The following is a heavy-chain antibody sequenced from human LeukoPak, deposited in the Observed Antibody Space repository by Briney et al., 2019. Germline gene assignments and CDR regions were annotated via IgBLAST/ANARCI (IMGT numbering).Heavy chain of an antibody. D-gene: IGHD3-3*01. CDR1: GYTFTCHY. V-gene: IGHV1-2*02. CDR3: ARSLVVPTYYDFWSGGRFDY. J-gene: IGHJ4*02. Sequence: ASVKVSCKASGYTFTCHYMHWVRQAPGQGLEWMGWINPNSGGTNYPQKFQGRVTMTRDTSIRTASMELSRLRSDDTAVYYCARSLVVPTYYDFWSGGRFDYWGQGTLVTVSS. CDR2: INPNSGGT.